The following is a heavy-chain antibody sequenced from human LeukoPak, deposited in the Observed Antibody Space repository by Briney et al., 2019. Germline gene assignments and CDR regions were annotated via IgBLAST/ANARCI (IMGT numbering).Heavy chain of an antibody. CDR1: GFTFSRYA. CDR2: IGPSNGTT. Sequence: GGSLRLSCAASGFTFSRYAMTWVRQAPGKGLEWVSSIGPSNGTTYYAESVKGRFTISRDNSENTLYLQLNRLRADDTAIYYCVKRSTSGWFYFDYWGQGTLVTVSS. V-gene: IGHV3-23*01. D-gene: IGHD6-19*01. J-gene: IGHJ4*02. CDR3: VKRSTSGWFYFDY.